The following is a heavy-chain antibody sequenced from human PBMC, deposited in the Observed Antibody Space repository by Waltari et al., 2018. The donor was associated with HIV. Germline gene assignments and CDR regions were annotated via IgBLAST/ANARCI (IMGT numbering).Heavy chain of an antibody. Sequence: QVQLEESGPGLVKPSETLSLTCTVSGGSISSYYWSWIRLPAGKGLEWIGRIYTSGSTNYNPSLKSRVTLSVDTSMNQFSLKLSSVTAADTAVYYCARGLRLGELSLYKYAFDIWAQGTMVTVSS. D-gene: IGHD3-16*02. CDR3: ARGLRLGELSLYKYAFDI. V-gene: IGHV4-4*07. CDR2: IYTSGST. J-gene: IGHJ3*02. CDR1: GGSISSYY.